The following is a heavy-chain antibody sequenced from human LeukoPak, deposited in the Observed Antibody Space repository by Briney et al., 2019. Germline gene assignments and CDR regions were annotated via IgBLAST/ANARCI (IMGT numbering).Heavy chain of an antibody. V-gene: IGHV7-4-1*02. Sequence: DSVKASCMASGHTFTSYAMNWVRQVPGQVLEWMGWINTNAGNPTYAQGFTGRFVFSLDTSVSTAYLQISSLKAEDTAVYYCARAGGQLWFGEVHMDVWGKGTTVTVSS. CDR3: ARAGGQLWFGEVHMDV. CDR1: GHTFTSYA. CDR2: INTNAGNP. D-gene: IGHD3-10*01. J-gene: IGHJ6*03.